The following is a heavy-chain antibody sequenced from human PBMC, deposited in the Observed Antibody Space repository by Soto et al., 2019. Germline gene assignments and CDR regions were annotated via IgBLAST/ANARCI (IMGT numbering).Heavy chain of an antibody. CDR3: AREFSSGWAGY. V-gene: IGHV1-69*01. D-gene: IGHD6-19*01. Sequence: QVHLVQAGAEVKKPGSSVTVSCKASGGTFSTSGISWVRQAPGQGLEWVGRFVPRLGTPTYAQSFQGRVTITADESTSTAYMEFSSLRSEATAVYECAREFSSGWAGYWGHVTLVGVSS. CDR2: FVPRLGTP. J-gene: IGHJ4*01. CDR1: GGTFSTSG.